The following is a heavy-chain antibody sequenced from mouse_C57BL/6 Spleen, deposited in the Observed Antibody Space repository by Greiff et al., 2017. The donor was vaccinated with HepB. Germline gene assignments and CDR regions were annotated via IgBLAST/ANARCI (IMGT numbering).Heavy chain of an antibody. V-gene: IGHV1-80*01. D-gene: IGHD1-1*01. CDR3: ARDDYGSPFAY. Sequence: QVQLQQSGAELVKPGASVKISCKASGYAFSSYWMNWVKQRPGKGLEWIGQFYPGDGDTNYNGKFKGKATLTADKSSSTAYMQLSSLTSEDSAVYFCARDDYGSPFAYWGQGTLVTVSA. J-gene: IGHJ3*01. CDR1: GYAFSSYW. CDR2: FYPGDGDT.